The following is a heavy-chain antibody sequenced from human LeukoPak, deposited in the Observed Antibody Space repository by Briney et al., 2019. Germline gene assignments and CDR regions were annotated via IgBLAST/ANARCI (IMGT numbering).Heavy chain of an antibody. J-gene: IGHJ3*02. D-gene: IGHD6-19*01. CDR3: AKRLTGYSSGWHDAFDI. CDR1: GFTFSSYA. Sequence: GGSLRPSCAASGFTFSSYAMSWVRQAPGKGLEWVSAISGSGGSTYYADSVKGRFTISRDNSKNTLYLQMNSLRAEDTAVYYCAKRLTGYSSGWHDAFDIWGQGTMVTVSS. V-gene: IGHV3-23*01. CDR2: ISGSGGST.